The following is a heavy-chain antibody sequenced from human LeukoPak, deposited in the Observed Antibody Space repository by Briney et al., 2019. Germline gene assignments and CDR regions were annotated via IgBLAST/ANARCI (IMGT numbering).Heavy chain of an antibody. D-gene: IGHD3-9*01. J-gene: IGHJ4*02. Sequence: SVKVSCKASGGTFSSYAISWVRQAPGQALEWMGRIIPIFGTANYAQKFQGRVTITTDESTSTAYMELSSLRSEDTAVYYCARLYDILTGQESGDYWGQGTLVTVSS. V-gene: IGHV1-69*05. CDR2: IIPIFGTA. CDR3: ARLYDILTGQESGDY. CDR1: GGTFSSYA.